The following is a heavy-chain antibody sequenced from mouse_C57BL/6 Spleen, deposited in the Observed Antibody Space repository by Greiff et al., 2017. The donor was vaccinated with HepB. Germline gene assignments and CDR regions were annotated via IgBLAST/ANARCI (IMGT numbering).Heavy chain of an antibody. CDR2: ISNGGGST. D-gene: IGHD1-1*01. Sequence: EVKLMESGGGLVQPGGSLKLSCAASGFTFSDYYMYWVRQTPEKRLEWVAYISNGGGSTYYPDTVKGRFTISRDNAKNTLYLQMSRLKSEDTAMYYWARGRYYGSEAMDYWGQGTSVTVSS. CDR1: GFTFSDYY. V-gene: IGHV5-12*01. CDR3: ARGRYYGSEAMDY. J-gene: IGHJ4*01.